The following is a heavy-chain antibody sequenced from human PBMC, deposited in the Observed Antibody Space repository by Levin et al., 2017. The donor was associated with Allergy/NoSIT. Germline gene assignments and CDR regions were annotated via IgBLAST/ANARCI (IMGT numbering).Heavy chain of an antibody. Sequence: GESLKISCKVSGYTLSDLSIHWVRQAPGEGPEWVGGFDPEDAETRYAQNFQGRATMTEDTSTDTPYLELRSLRSEDTAVYYCATMSQTFHSDSANFAFDVWGQGTLVTVSS. J-gene: IGHJ4*02. CDR1: GYTLSDLS. CDR2: FDPEDAET. V-gene: IGHV1-24*01. CDR3: ATMSQTFHSDSANFAFDV. D-gene: IGHD4/OR15-4a*01.